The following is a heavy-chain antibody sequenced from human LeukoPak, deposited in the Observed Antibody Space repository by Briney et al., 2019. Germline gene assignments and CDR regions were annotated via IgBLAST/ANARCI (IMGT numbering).Heavy chain of an antibody. Sequence: ASVKVSCKASGYTFTGYYMHWVRQAPGQGLEWMGRINPNSGGTNYAQKFQGRVTMTRDTSISTAYMELSRLRSDDTAVYYCARVDCSGGSCYVGYWGQGTLVTVSS. CDR2: INPNSGGT. CDR3: ARVDCSGGSCYVGY. V-gene: IGHV1-2*06. CDR1: GYTFTGYY. D-gene: IGHD2-15*01. J-gene: IGHJ4*02.